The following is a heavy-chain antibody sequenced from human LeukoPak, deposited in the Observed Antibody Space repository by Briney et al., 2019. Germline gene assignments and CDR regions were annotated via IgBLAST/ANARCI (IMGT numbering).Heavy chain of an antibody. V-gene: IGHV3-33*08. J-gene: IGHJ6*02. CDR3: ARDQIRIADYYYGMDV. Sequence: GGSLRLSCAASGFTFSSYGMHWVRQAPGKGLEWVAVIWYDGSNKYYADSVKGRLTISRDNSKNTLYLQMNSLRAEDTAVYYCARDQIRIADYYYGMDVWGQGTTVTVSS. CDR1: GFTFSSYG. CDR2: IWYDGSNK. D-gene: IGHD1-14*01.